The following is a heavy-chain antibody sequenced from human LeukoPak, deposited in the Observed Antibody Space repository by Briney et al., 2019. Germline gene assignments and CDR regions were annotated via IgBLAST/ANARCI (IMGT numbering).Heavy chain of an antibody. J-gene: IGHJ4*02. D-gene: IGHD1-26*01. V-gene: IGHV4-38-2*02. Sequence: SETLSLTCTVSGYSISSGYYWGWIRQPPGKGREWFGSIYHSGSTYYNPSLKSRVTISVDTSKNQFSLKLSSVTAADTAVYYCARDGIVGARDSNWGQGTLVTVSS. CDR1: GYSISSGYY. CDR2: IYHSGST. CDR3: ARDGIVGARDSN.